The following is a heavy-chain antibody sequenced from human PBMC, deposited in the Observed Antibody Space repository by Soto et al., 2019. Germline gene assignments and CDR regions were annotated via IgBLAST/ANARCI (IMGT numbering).Heavy chain of an antibody. Sequence: EVQLVESGGGLVQPGGSLRLSCAASGFTFSSYSMNWVRRAPGKGLEWVSYISSSSSPIYYADSVKGRFTISRDNAKNSLYLEKNSLRVEDTAVYYCEVASASRNWDFDLWGRGTLVTVSS. CDR1: GFTFSSYS. CDR3: EVASASRNWDFDL. CDR2: ISSSSSPI. V-gene: IGHV3-48*01. D-gene: IGHD2-2*01. J-gene: IGHJ2*01.